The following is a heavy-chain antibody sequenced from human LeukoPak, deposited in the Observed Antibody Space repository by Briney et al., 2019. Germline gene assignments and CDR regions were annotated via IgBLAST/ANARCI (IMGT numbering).Heavy chain of an antibody. J-gene: IGHJ4*02. CDR1: GYTFTGYS. D-gene: IGHD5-24*01. V-gene: IGHV1-2*02. CDR3: APTHINGYYYFDY. CDR2: INPNSGGT. Sequence: ASVKVSCKASGYTFTGYSMHWVRQAPGQGLEWMGWINPNSGGTGYAQKFLGRVTMTRDTSISTAYMELSSLRSDDTAVYYCAPTHINGYYYFDYWGQGTLVTVSS.